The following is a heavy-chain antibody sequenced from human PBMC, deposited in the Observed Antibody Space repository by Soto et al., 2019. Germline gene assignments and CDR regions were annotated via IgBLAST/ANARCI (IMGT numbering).Heavy chain of an antibody. D-gene: IGHD5-12*01. CDR1: VFSFSTYA. CDR3: AKDQGAAWIKFWLWH. Sequence: VGSLRLSCASSVFSFSTYAMHWVRHSPGKGLEWVAVISNDGKIKSYPDSVKGRFTVSRDNFKKTLYLEMNSLKIEDTAVYHCAKDQGAAWIKFWLWHWGHGTLVTVSS. CDR2: ISNDGKIK. J-gene: IGHJ4*01. V-gene: IGHV3-30*18.